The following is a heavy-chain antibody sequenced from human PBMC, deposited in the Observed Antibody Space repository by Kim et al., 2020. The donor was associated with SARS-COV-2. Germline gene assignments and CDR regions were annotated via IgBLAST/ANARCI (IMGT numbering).Heavy chain of an antibody. CDR2: ISGSGGST. Sequence: GGSLRLSCAASGFTFSSYAMSWVRQAPGKGLEWVSAISGSGGSTYYADSVKGRFTISRDNSKNTLYLQMNCLRAADTAVYYCATDGYSSGSRPRGWFDPWGQGTLVTVSS. V-gene: IGHV3-23*01. CDR3: ATDGYSSGSRPRGWFDP. CDR1: GFTFSSYA. D-gene: IGHD6-19*01. J-gene: IGHJ5*02.